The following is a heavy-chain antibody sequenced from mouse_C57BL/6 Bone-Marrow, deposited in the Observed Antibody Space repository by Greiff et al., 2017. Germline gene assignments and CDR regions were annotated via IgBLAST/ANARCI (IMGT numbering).Heavy chain of an antibody. J-gene: IGHJ1*03. V-gene: IGHV14-2*01. D-gene: IGHD2-5*01. CDR2: IDPEDGET. CDR1: GFNIKDYY. CDR3: ARSDYSNYNGYFDV. Sequence: EVQLQQSGAELVKPGASVKLSCTASGFNIKDYYMHWVKQRTEQGLEWIGRIDPEDGETKYAPTFQGKATITADTSSNTAYLQLSSLTSEDTAVYYCARSDYSNYNGYFDVWGTGTTVTVSS.